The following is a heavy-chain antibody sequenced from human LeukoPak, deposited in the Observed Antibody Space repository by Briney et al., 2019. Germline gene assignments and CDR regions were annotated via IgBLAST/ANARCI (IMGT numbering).Heavy chain of an antibody. V-gene: IGHV3-74*01. J-gene: IGHJ4*02. CDR2: INSDGSST. D-gene: IGHD3-22*01. CDR1: GFTFSSYW. Sequence: PGGSLRLSCAASGFTFSSYWMHLVRQAPGKGLVWVSRINSDGSSTSYADSVKGRFTISRDNAKNTLCLQMNSLRAEDTAVYYCASSSQYYYDSSDLDYWGQGTLVTVSS. CDR3: ASSSQYYYDSSDLDY.